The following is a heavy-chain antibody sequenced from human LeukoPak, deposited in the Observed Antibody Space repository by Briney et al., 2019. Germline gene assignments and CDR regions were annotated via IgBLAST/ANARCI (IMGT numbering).Heavy chain of an antibody. Sequence: ASVKVSCKASGYTFTGYYMHWVRQAPGQGLEWMGWINPNSGGANYAQKFQGRVTMTRDTSISTAYMELSRLRSDDTAVYYCARGEYDILTGYFLTNFDYWGQGTLVTVSS. J-gene: IGHJ4*02. CDR2: INPNSGGA. CDR1: GYTFTGYY. CDR3: ARGEYDILTGYFLTNFDY. V-gene: IGHV1-2*02. D-gene: IGHD3-9*01.